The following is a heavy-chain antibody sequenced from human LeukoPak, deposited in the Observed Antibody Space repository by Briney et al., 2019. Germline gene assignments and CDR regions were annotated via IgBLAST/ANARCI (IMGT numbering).Heavy chain of an antibody. D-gene: IGHD2-21*02. CDR2: IYYSGST. J-gene: IGHJ4*02. CDR3: ARRDCGGDCSFDY. V-gene: IGHV4-59*08. Sequence: SETLSLTCTVSGGSISSYYWSWIRQPPGKGLEWIGYIYYSGSTNYNPSLKSRVTISVDTSKNQFSLKLSSVTAADMAVYYCARRDCGGDCSFDYWGQGTLVTVSS. CDR1: GGSISSYY.